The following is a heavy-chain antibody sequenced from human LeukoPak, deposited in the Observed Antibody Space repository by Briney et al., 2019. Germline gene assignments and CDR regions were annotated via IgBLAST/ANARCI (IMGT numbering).Heavy chain of an antibody. CDR1: GFTFRSYS. J-gene: IGHJ4*02. D-gene: IGHD2-2*01. Sequence: GGSLRLSCAASGFTFRSYSMNWVRQAPGKGLEWVSSICSSSSYINYADSVKGRFTISRDNAKNSLYLQMNSLRAEDTAVYYCARLSSTSADSDYWGQGTLVTVSS. CDR2: ICSSSSYI. V-gene: IGHV3-21*01. CDR3: ARLSSTSADSDY.